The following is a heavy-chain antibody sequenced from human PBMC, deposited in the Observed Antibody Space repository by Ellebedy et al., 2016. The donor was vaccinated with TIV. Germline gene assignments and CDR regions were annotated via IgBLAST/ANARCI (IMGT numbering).Heavy chain of an antibody. V-gene: IGHV1-2*04. CDR3: ARGGYSGYDPPFDY. CDR2: INPNSGGT. D-gene: IGHD5-12*01. Sequence: ASVKVSXKASRGTFSSYAISWVRQAPGQGLEWMGWINPNSGGTNYAQKFQGWVTMTRDTSISTAYMELSRLRSDDTAVYYCARGGYSGYDPPFDYWGQGTLVTVSS. CDR1: RGTFSSYA. J-gene: IGHJ4*02.